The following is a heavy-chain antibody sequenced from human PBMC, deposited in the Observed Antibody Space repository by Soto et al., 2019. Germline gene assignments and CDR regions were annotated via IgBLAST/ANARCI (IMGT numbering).Heavy chain of an antibody. V-gene: IGHV3-9*01. Sequence: EVQLVESGGGLVQPGRSLRLSCAASGFTFDDYAMHWVRQAPGKGLEWVSGISWNSGSIGYADSVKGRFTISRDNAKNSLYLQMNSLRAEDTALYYCAKDPGITGTKYYFDYWGQGTLVTVSS. CDR1: GFTFDDYA. J-gene: IGHJ4*02. CDR2: ISWNSGSI. CDR3: AKDPGITGTKYYFDY. D-gene: IGHD1-20*01.